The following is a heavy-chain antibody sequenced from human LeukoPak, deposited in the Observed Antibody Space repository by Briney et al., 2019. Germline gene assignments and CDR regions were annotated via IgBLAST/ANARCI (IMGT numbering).Heavy chain of an antibody. Sequence: ASVKVSCKASGYTFTSYGISWVRQAPGQGLEWMGWISAYNGNTNYAQELQGRVTMTTDTSTSTAYMELRSLRSDDTAVYYCARGIYYYDSSGYSRRETYYFDYWGQGTLVTVSS. V-gene: IGHV1-18*01. D-gene: IGHD3-22*01. J-gene: IGHJ4*02. CDR3: ARGIYYYDSSGYSRRETYYFDY. CDR2: ISAYNGNT. CDR1: GYTFTSYG.